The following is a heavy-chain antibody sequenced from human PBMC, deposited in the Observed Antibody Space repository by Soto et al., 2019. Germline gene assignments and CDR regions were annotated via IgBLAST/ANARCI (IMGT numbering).Heavy chain of an antibody. CDR3: AKSGGPPASLDVYFDY. CDR1: GFTFASYT. J-gene: IGHJ4*02. CDR2: INSGGDTT. Sequence: EVQLLESGGSMVQPGESLRLSCAASGFTFASYTMTWVRQAPGKGLEWVSTINSGGDTTYYSDSVKGLFTISRDNPKNTLFLLMTSLRAEDTAVYYGAKSGGPPASLDVYFDYWGQGTLVTVSS. D-gene: IGHD2-2*01. V-gene: IGHV3-23*01.